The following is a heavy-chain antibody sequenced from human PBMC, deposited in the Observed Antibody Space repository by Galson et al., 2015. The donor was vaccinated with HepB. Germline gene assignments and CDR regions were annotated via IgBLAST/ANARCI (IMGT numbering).Heavy chain of an antibody. D-gene: IGHD2-15*01. J-gene: IGHJ4*02. Sequence: SLRLSCAASGFTFSSNAMHWVRQAPGKGLKWVAVISYDGSNKYYADSVKGRFTISRDNSKNTLYLHMNSLRAEDTAVYYCASRPPGGTCLVYWGQGTLVTVSS. V-gene: IGHV3-30-3*01. CDR2: ISYDGSNK. CDR3: ASRPPGGTCLVY. CDR1: GFTFSSNA.